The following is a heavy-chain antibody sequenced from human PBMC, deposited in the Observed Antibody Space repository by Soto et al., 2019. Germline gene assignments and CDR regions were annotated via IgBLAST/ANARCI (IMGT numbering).Heavy chain of an antibody. D-gene: IGHD3-3*01. V-gene: IGHV4-4*02. CDR2: IFHSGST. J-gene: IGHJ4*02. CDR3: ARAAPSATYADY. CDR1: GGSISSNNW. Sequence: QVQLQESGPGLVKPSGTLSLTCAVSGGSISSNNWWTWVRQSPGKGLELIGEIFHSGSTNYNPSLRSRVTISVDKSKNQFSLKLNSVTAADTAVSYCARAAPSATYADYWGQGTLVTVSS.